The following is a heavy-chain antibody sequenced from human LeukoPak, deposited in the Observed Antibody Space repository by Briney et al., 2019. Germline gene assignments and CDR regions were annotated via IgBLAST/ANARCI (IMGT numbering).Heavy chain of an antibody. D-gene: IGHD4-17*01. Sequence: GASVKVSCKASGYTFTSYYMHWVRQAPGQGLEWMGIINPSGGSTSYAQKFQGRVTMTRDTSTSTVYMELSSLRFEDTAVYYCAREATVTTAFDIWGQGTMVTVSS. V-gene: IGHV1-46*01. J-gene: IGHJ3*02. CDR2: INPSGGST. CDR1: GYTFTSYY. CDR3: AREATVTTAFDI.